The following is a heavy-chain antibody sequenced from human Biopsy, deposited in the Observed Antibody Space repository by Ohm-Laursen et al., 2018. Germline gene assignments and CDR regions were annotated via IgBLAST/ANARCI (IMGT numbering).Heavy chain of an antibody. J-gene: IGHJ6*02. Sequence: SLRLSCAASGFTFSSYGMHWVRQAPGKGLEWVAFIWYDGFNRYYADSVEGRFTVSRDNSKNTVVLQMNSLRPEDTALYYCAKGRWERNLHYGGGVDLWGQGTTVTVSS. V-gene: IGHV3-30*02. CDR3: AKGRWERNLHYGGGVDL. CDR1: GFTFSSYG. CDR2: IWYDGFNR. D-gene: IGHD4-17*01.